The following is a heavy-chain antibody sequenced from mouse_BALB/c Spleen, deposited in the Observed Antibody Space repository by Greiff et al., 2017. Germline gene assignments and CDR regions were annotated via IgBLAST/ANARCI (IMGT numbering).Heavy chain of an antibody. CDR3: ARDTTVVAPGMDD. Sequence: QVQLQQSGPELVRPGVSVKISCKGSGYTFTDYAMHWVKQSHAKSLEWIGVISTYYGNTNYNQKFKGKATMTVDKSSSTAYMELARLTSEDSAIYYCARDTTVVAPGMDDWGQGTSVTVSS. D-gene: IGHD1-1*01. CDR1: GYTFTDYA. V-gene: IGHV1-67*01. CDR2: ISTYYGNT. J-gene: IGHJ4*01.